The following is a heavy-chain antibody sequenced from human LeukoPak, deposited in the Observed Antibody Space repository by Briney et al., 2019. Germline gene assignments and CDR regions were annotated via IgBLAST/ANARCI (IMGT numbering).Heavy chain of an antibody. CDR1: GGSISSGDYY. D-gene: IGHD1-1*01. CDR3: ARVVERPDNWFDP. Sequence: PSETLSLTCTVSGGSISSGDYYWSWIRQPPGKGLEWIGYIYYSGSTYYNQSLKSRVTISVDTSKNQFSLKLSSVTAADTAVYYCARVVERPDNWFDPWGQGTLVTVSS. J-gene: IGHJ5*02. V-gene: IGHV4-30-4*01. CDR2: IYYSGST.